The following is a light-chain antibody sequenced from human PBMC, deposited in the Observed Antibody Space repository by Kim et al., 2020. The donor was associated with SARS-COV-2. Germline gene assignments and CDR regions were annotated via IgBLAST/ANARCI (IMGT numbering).Light chain of an antibody. J-gene: IGKJ4*01. Sequence: DIQMTQSPSSLSTSVGDRVTITCRASQSIRNFLNWYQQKPGKAPNLLIYAASTLQSGVPSRFSASGSETDFTLTISSLQPEDFATYFCQQGYDAPLTFGGGTKLEI. CDR1: QSIRNF. V-gene: IGKV1-39*01. CDR2: AAS. CDR3: QQGYDAPLT.